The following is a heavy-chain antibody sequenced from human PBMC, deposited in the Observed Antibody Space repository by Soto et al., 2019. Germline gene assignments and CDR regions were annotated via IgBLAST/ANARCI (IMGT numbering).Heavy chain of an antibody. V-gene: IGHV1-2*02. J-gene: IGHJ3*02. CDR1: GYTFTGYF. CDR2: INPNSGVT. CDR3: ARESYNYEGFDI. D-gene: IGHD3-16*01. Sequence: ASVKVSCKASGYTFTGYFIHWVRQAPGQGLEWMGSINPNSGVTKYAERFQGRVTMTRDMSARTAYMDLSSLRSDDTAVYYCARESYNYEGFDIWGQ.